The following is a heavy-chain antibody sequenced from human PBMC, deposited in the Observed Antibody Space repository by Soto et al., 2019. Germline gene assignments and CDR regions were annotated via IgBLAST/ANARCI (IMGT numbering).Heavy chain of an antibody. D-gene: IGHD3-10*01. Sequence: GGSLRLSCAASEFSFRSYYMNWVRQAPGRGLEWVSSISPSSSFLNYADSVKGRFTISRDNAKNSVYLQMNSLRVEDTAVYYCARVGTHYGSGSPYYSDYWGQGTLVTVSS. CDR2: ISPSSSFL. CDR1: EFSFRSYY. V-gene: IGHV3-21*06. CDR3: ARVGTHYGSGSPYYSDY. J-gene: IGHJ4*02.